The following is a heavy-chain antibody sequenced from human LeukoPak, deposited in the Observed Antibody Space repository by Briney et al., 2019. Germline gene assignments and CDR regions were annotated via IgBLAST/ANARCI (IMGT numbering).Heavy chain of an antibody. Sequence: GGSLRLSCAASGFTFSTYGMHWVRQAPGKGLEWVAFIRYDGSNKYYADSVKGRFTVSRDNSKNTLYLQMNSLRAEDTAVFYCAKDRSGSYSQGLDYWGQGTLVTVSS. CDR1: GFTFSTYG. D-gene: IGHD1-26*01. CDR3: AKDRSGSYSQGLDY. J-gene: IGHJ4*02. V-gene: IGHV3-30*02. CDR2: IRYDGSNK.